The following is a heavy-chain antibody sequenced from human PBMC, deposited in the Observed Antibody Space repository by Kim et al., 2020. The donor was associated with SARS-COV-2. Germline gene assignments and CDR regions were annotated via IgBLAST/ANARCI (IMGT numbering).Heavy chain of an antibody. CDR3: AKDSAYDILTGHDY. CDR1: GFTFSSYA. J-gene: IGHJ4*02. V-gene: IGHV3-23*01. CDR2: ISGSSIST. D-gene: IGHD3-9*01. Sequence: GGSLRLSCAASGFTFSSYAMSWVRQAPGKGLEWVSAISGSSISTFYADSVKGRFIISRDNSRNTMFLQMNSLRAEDTAVYFCAKDSAYDILTGHDYWGQGTLVTVSS.